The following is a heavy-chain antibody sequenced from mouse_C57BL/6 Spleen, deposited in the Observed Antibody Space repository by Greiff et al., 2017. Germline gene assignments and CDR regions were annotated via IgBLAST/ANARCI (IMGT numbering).Heavy chain of an antibody. CDR1: GFTFSSYT. CDR2: ISGGGGNT. CDR3: AREGVDGYYVAY. V-gene: IGHV5-9*01. J-gene: IGHJ3*01. Sequence: EVKVVESGGGLVKPGGSLKLSCAASGFTFSSYTMSWVRQTPEKRLEWVATISGGGGNTYYPDSVKGRFTISRDNAKNTLYLQMSSLRSEDTALYYCAREGVDGYYVAYWGQGTLVTVSA. D-gene: IGHD2-3*01.